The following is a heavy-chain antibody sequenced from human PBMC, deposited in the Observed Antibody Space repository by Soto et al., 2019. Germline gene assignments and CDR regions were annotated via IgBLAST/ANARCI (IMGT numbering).Heavy chain of an antibody. V-gene: IGHV1-3*01. J-gene: IGHJ4*02. CDR1: GYTFTSYV. Sequence: ASVKVSCKTSGYTFTSYVVHWVRQAPGQGLEWMGWINAGNGKTKYSQTFQGRLTFTRDTSASTAYTELSSLRSEDTAVYYYASGHFIGGNCYLGDIDYWGQGTLVTVSS. CDR3: ASGHFIGGNCYLGDIDY. CDR2: INAGNGKT. D-gene: IGHD2-15*01.